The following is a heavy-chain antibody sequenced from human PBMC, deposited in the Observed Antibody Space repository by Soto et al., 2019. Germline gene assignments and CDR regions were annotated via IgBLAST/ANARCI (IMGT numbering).Heavy chain of an antibody. CDR2: IFYGGST. CDR3: ARGDYYGSGSYYEMEY. J-gene: IGHJ4*02. Sequence: PSETLSLTCTVSGGSVSSGSRYWSWIRQSPGKGLEWIGYIFYGGSTNYNPSLKSRVTISVDTSKNQFSLKLSSVTAADTAVYYCARGDYYGSGSYYEMEYWGQGTLVTVSS. D-gene: IGHD3-10*01. V-gene: IGHV4-61*01. CDR1: GGSVSSGSRY.